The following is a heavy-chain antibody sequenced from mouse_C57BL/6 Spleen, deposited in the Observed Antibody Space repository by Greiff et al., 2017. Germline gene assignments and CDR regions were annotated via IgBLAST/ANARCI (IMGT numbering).Heavy chain of an antibody. J-gene: IGHJ2*01. V-gene: IGHV1-64*01. D-gene: IGHD1-1*01. Sequence: QVQLQQPGAELVKPGASVKLSCKASGYTFTSYWMHWVKQRPGQGLEWIGMIHPNSGSTNYNEKFKSKATLTVDKSSSTAYMQLSSLTSEDSAVYYCARSSLLRYYYFDYWGQGTTLTVSS. CDR1: GYTFTSYW. CDR2: IHPNSGST. CDR3: ARSSLLRYYYFDY.